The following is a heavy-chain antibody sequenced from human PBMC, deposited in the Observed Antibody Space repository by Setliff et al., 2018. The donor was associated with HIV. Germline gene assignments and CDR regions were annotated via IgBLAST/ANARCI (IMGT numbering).Heavy chain of an antibody. V-gene: IGHV4-39*07. Sequence: PSETLSLTCNVSGGPITNNNYYWGWIRQPPGKGLEWIASIYYSGSTSYNPALKSRVTMSVDAAKSQFFLKVASVTAADTAMYFCVRLYRGSTTKEKSDSWGQGMLVTVSS. CDR2: IYYSGST. J-gene: IGHJ4*02. CDR3: VRLYRGSTTKEKSDS. CDR1: GGPITNNNYY. D-gene: IGHD1-26*01.